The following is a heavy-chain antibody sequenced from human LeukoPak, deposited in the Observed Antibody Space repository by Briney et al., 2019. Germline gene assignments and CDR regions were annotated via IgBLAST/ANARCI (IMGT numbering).Heavy chain of an antibody. CDR1: GFSLSTYA. CDR3: ARAETS. Sequence: GGSLRLSCAASGFSLSTYAMHWVRQAPGKGLEWVAVISHDGTSKYHADSVKGRFTISRDNAKNTLYLQMNSLRAEDTAVYYCARAETSWGQGTLVTVSS. J-gene: IGHJ5*02. V-gene: IGHV3-30-3*01. CDR2: ISHDGTSK.